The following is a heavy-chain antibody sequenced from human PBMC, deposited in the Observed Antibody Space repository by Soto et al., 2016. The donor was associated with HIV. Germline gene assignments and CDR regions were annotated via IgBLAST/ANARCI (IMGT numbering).Heavy chain of an antibody. D-gene: IGHD4-17*01. CDR3: ATGGGSTVTTRGTGVFDI. Sequence: QVQLQESGPGLVKTSETLSLTCTVSGDSIISGTYYWSWIRQPAGKGLEWIGRMYTSGSTNYNPSLKSRVTMSVDTSKNQFSLKLSSVTAADTAVYYCATGGGSTVTTRGTGVFDIWGQGTMVTVSS. CDR1: GDSIISGTYY. V-gene: IGHV4-61*02. J-gene: IGHJ3*02. CDR2: MYTSGST.